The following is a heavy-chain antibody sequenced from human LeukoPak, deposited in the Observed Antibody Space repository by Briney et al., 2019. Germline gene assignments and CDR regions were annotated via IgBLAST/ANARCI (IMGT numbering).Heavy chain of an antibody. V-gene: IGHV3-30-3*01. D-gene: IGHD1-14*01. CDR1: GFTFSTYA. Sequence: PGGSLGLSCAASGFTFSTYAMHWVRQAPGKGLEWVAVISYDGTNEDYADSVKGRVTISRDNSKKTLYLQMNSLRAEDTAVFHCARDGSTETPGGGTLGFDIWGQGTMVTVSS. CDR2: ISYDGTNE. J-gene: IGHJ3*02. CDR3: ARDGSTETPGGGTLGFDI.